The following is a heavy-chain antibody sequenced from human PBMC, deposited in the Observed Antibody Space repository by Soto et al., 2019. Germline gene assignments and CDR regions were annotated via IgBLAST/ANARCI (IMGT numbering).Heavy chain of an antibody. V-gene: IGHV3-23*01. D-gene: IGHD2-2*01. Sequence: GGSLRLSCAASGFTFSSYAMSWVRQAPGKGLEWVSAISGSGGSTYYADSVKGRFTISRDNSKNTLYLQMNSLRAEDTAVYYCAKDRPPAVVPAAMRGSTGTTVGLYYMDVWGKGTTVTVSS. CDR2: ISGSGGST. CDR3: AKDRPPAVVPAAMRGSTGTTVGLYYMDV. J-gene: IGHJ6*03. CDR1: GFTFSSYA.